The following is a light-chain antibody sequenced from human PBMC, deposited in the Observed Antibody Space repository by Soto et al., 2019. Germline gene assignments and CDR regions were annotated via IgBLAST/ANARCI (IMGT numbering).Light chain of an antibody. Sequence: QTVVTQEPSVSVSPGGTVTLTCGMSSGSVSTSYYPSWYQQTPGQAPRTLTYSTNTRSSGVPDRFSGSILGNKAALTITGAQADDESDYYCVLYMGSGNNRVFGGGTKLTVL. CDR2: STN. J-gene: IGLJ3*02. V-gene: IGLV8-61*01. CDR3: VLYMGSGNNRV. CDR1: SGSVSTSYY.